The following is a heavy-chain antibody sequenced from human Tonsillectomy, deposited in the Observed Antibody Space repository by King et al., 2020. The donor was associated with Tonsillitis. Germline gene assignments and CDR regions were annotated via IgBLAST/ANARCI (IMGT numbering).Heavy chain of an antibody. V-gene: IGHV3-23*04. CDR2: ISSSGDNT. J-gene: IGHJ6*03. CDR3: AKDLGGGYDILTGYYYYYYMDV. CDR1: GFTFSSYA. Sequence: VQLVESGGGLVQPGGSLRLSCAASGFTFSSYAMSWVRQAPGKGVGWVSAISSSGDNTYYADSGKGRFIISRDSSKNTLYLQMNSLRAEDTAVYYCAKDLGGGYDILTGYYYYYYMDVWGKGTTVTVSS. D-gene: IGHD3-9*01.